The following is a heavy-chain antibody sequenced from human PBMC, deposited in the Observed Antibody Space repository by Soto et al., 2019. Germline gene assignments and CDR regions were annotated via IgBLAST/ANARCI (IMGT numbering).Heavy chain of an antibody. V-gene: IGHV1-69*01. J-gene: IGHJ4*02. CDR1: GGTFSKSG. CDR2: IMPTSGRP. Sequence: QVQLVQSGAEVKKPGSSVKVSCKASGGTFSKSGISWVRQAPGQGLECMGVIMPTSGRPDYAQKFQGRVIITADESTSTAYMELSSLRSEDTAVYYCARDLGGYFDYWGQGTLVTVSS. CDR3: ARDLGGYFDY. D-gene: IGHD1-26*01.